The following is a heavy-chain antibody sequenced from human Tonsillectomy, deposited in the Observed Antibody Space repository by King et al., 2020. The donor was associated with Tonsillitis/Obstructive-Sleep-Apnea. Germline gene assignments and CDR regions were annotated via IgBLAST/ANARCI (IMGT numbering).Heavy chain of an antibody. V-gene: IGHV3-30*04. J-gene: IGHJ5*02. Sequence: VQLVESGGGVVQPGRSLRLSCAASGFTFSSYAMHWVRQAPGKGLEWVAVISYDGSNKYYADSVKGRFTISRDNSKNTLYLQMNSLRAEDTAVYYCALGMGLFCSSTSCRNWFDPWGQGTLVTVSS. D-gene: IGHD2-2*01. CDR1: GFTFSSYA. CDR3: ALGMGLFCSSTSCRNWFDP. CDR2: ISYDGSNK.